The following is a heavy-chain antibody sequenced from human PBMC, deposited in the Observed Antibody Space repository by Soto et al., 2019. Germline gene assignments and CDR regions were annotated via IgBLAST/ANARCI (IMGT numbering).Heavy chain of an antibody. CDR2: IIPIFGTA. V-gene: IGHV1-69*06. Sequence: SVKVSCKASGGTFSSYAISWVRQAPGQGLEWMGGIIPIFGTANYAQKFQGRVTITADKSTSTAYMELSSLRSEDTAVYYCARVQYYYYSIGYLRDFYCMDVRGQGPTVTLS. J-gene: IGHJ6*02. CDR1: GGTFSSYA. D-gene: IGHD3-22*01. CDR3: ARVQYYYYSIGYLRDFYCMDV.